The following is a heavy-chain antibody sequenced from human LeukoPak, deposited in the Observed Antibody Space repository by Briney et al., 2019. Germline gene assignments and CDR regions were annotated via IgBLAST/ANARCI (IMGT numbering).Heavy chain of an antibody. D-gene: IGHD5-12*01. CDR2: ISSSSSYI. Sequence: PGGSLRLSCEVSGFTLSSYTMNWVRQAPGKGLEWVSSISSSSSYIYYADSVKGRFTISRDNAKNSLYLQMNSLRAEDTAVYYCARSGYNRFDPWGQGTLVTVSS. CDR1: GFTLSSYT. CDR3: ARSGYNRFDP. V-gene: IGHV3-21*04. J-gene: IGHJ5*02.